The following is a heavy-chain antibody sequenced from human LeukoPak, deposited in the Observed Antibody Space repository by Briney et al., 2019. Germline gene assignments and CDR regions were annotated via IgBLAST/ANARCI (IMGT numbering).Heavy chain of an antibody. V-gene: IGHV1-18*04. J-gene: IGHJ4*02. D-gene: IGHD6-19*01. CDR1: GYTFTSYG. CDR2: ISGYNGNT. CDR3: ARGRMAGTYVFDY. Sequence: ASVKVSCKASGYTFTSYGISWVRQAPGQGLEWMGWISGYNGNTNYAQKFQGRVTMTTDTSTSIAYMELRSLTSDDTAVYYCARGRMAGTYVFDYWGQGTLVTVSS.